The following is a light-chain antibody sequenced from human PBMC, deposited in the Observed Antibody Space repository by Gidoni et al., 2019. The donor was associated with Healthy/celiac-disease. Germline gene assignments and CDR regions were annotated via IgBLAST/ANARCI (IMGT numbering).Light chain of an antibody. Sequence: DIVMTQSQDSLAVSLGERATINCKSSQSVLYSSNNKNYLAWYQQKPGQPPKLLIYWASTRESGVPDRFSGSGSGTDFTLTISSLQAEDVAVYYCQQYYSTPLTFXXXTRLEIK. J-gene: IGKJ5*01. CDR3: QQYYSTPLT. CDR1: QSVLYSSNNKNY. V-gene: IGKV4-1*01. CDR2: WAS.